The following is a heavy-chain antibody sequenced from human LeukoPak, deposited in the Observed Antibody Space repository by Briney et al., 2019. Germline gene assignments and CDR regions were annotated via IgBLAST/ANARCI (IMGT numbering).Heavy chain of an antibody. J-gene: IGHJ4*02. V-gene: IGHV3-9*01. CDR1: GFTFDDYA. D-gene: IGHD3-10*01. CDR2: ISWNSGSI. CDR3: ASTSRITMVRQNDY. Sequence: PGGSLRLSCAASGFTFDDYAMHWVRQAPGKGLEWVSGISWNSGSIGYADSVKGRFTISRDNAKNSLYLQMNSLRAEDTAVYYCASTSRITMVRQNDYWGQGTLVTVSS.